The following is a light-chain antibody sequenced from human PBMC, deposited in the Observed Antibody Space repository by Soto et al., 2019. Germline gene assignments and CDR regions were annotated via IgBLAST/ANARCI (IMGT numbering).Light chain of an antibody. V-gene: IGLV2-14*01. J-gene: IGLJ1*01. CDR1: SSDVGGYYF. CDR2: EVS. Sequence: QSVLTQPPSASGSPGQSVTISCTGTSSDVGGYYFVSWYQHQPGKAPKLMIYEVSNRPSGVSNRFSGSKSGYTASLTISGLQAEDEADYYCNSQRSSGTRVFGTGTKVTVL. CDR3: NSQRSSGTRV.